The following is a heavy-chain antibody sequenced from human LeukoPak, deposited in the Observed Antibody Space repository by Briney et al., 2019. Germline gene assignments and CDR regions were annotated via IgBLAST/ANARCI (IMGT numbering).Heavy chain of an antibody. CDR3: ASGYYYRGDY. J-gene: IGHJ4*02. Sequence: SETLSLTCTVSGGSISGGSYYWSWIRQPAGKGLEWIGRIYASGSTNYNPSLKSRVTISVDTSKNQFSLKLSSVTAADTAVYYCASGYYYRGDYWGQGTLVTVSS. D-gene: IGHD3-22*01. CDR1: GGSISGGSYY. CDR2: IYASGST. V-gene: IGHV4-61*02.